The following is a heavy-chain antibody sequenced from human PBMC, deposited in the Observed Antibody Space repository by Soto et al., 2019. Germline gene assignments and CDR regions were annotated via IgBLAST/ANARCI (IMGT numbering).Heavy chain of an antibody. Sequence: PSETLSLTCTVSGGSISSYYWSWIRQPPGKGLEWIGYMYNTGSTIYNPSQKSRVTISVDTSKNQFSLKLNSVTAADTAVYYCARDLWGYCGADCYPLDVWGQGTTVTVS. J-gene: IGHJ6*02. CDR3: ARDLWGYCGADCYPLDV. CDR2: MYNTGST. CDR1: GGSISSYY. D-gene: IGHD2-21*02. V-gene: IGHV4-59*01.